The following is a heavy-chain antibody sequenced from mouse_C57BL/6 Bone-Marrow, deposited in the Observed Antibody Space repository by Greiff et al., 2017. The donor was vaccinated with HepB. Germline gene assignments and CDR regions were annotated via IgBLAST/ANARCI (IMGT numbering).Heavy chain of an antibody. J-gene: IGHJ2*01. Sequence: QVQLQQSGAELVRPGASVTLSCKASGYTFTDYEMHWVKQTPVHGLEWIGAIDPETGGTAYNQKFKGKAILTADKSSSTAYMELRSLTSEDSAVYYCTRYPTCYFDYWGQGTTLTVSS. V-gene: IGHV1-15*01. CDR3: TRYPTCYFDY. CDR2: IDPETGGT. CDR1: GYTFTDYE.